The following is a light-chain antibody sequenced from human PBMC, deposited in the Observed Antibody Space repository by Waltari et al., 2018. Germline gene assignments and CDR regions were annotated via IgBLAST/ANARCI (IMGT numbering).Light chain of an antibody. Sequence: VLTQSPGTLSLSPGETATLSCRASQNIDNDYLAWYQHKPGQAPWLRIYGASKGASDVPGKFRGSGSGTDFTLTISRLEPEDSAVYYCQQYGHSTRFSFGRGTKLEIK. CDR3: QQYGHSTRFS. CDR1: QNIDNDY. V-gene: IGKV3-20*01. J-gene: IGKJ2*03. CDR2: GAS.